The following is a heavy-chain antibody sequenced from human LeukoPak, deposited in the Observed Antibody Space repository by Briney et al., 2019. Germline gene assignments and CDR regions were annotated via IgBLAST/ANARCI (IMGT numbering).Heavy chain of an antibody. V-gene: IGHV1-18*01. D-gene: IGHD5-18*01. CDR3: ASTRVYSYAFRGGYDY. CDR1: GYTFTSYG. J-gene: IGHJ4*02. Sequence: ASVKVSCKASGYTFTSYGISWVRQAPGQGLEGRGWISAYNGNTNYAQKLQGRVTMTTDTYTSTAYMELRSRRSDDTAVYYGASTRVYSYAFRGGYDYWGQRPLVTVSS. CDR2: ISAYNGNT.